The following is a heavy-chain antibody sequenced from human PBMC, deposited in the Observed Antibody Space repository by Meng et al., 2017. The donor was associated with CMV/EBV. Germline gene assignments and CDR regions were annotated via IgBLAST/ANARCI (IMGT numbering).Heavy chain of an antibody. J-gene: IGHJ4*02. V-gene: IGHV3-15*01. CDR1: GFTFSNAW. D-gene: IGHD5-18*01. CDR2: IKSKTDGGTT. CDR3: TTPIYSYGPPFGY. Sequence: SGFTFSNAWMSCVRQAPGKGLEWVGRIKSKTDGGTTDYAAPVKGRFTISIDDSKNTLYLQMNSLKTEDTAVYYCTTPIYSYGPPFGYWGQGTLVTVSS.